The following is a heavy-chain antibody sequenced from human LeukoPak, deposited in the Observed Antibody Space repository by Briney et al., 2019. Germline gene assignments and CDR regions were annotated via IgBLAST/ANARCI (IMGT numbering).Heavy chain of an antibody. CDR1: GGSISSYY. CDR2: IYYSGST. D-gene: IGHD3-22*01. CDR3: ARVDYDSSAGY. V-gene: IGHV4-59*12. Sequence: SETLSLTCTVSGGSISSYYWSWIRQPPGKGLEWIGNIYYSGSTNYNPSLKSRVTISVDTSKNQFSLKLSSVTAADTAVYYCARVDYDSSAGYWGQGTLVTVSS. J-gene: IGHJ4*02.